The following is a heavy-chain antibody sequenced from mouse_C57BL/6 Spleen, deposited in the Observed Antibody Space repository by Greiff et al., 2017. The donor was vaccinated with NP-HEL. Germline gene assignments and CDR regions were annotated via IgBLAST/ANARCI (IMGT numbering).Heavy chain of an antibody. CDR1: GYTFTSYW. J-gene: IGHJ1*03. CDR3: ARNYYGSSYLYWYFDV. Sequence: QVQLQQSGAELVKPGASVKLSCKASGYTFTSYWMHWVKQRPGRGLEWIGRIDPNSGGTKYNEKFKSKATLTVDKPSSTAYMQLSSLTSEDSAVYYCARNYYGSSYLYWYFDVWGTGTTVTVSS. V-gene: IGHV1-72*01. CDR2: IDPNSGGT. D-gene: IGHD1-1*01.